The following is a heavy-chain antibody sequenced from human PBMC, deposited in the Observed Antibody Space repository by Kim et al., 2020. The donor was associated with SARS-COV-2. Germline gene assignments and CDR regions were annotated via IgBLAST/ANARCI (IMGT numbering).Heavy chain of an antibody. Sequence: GGSLRLSCAASGFTFSSYSMNWVRQAPGKGLEWVSSISSSSSYIYYADSVKGRFTISRDNAKNSLYLQMNSLRAEDTAVYYCARSKYYYDSSGPGLLSYWGQGTLVTVSS. D-gene: IGHD3-22*01. CDR1: GFTFSSYS. J-gene: IGHJ4*02. V-gene: IGHV3-21*01. CDR2: ISSSSSYI. CDR3: ARSKYYYDSSGPGLLSY.